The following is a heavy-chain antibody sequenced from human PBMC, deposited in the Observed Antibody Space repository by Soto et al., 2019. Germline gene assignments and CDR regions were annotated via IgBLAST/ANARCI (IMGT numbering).Heavy chain of an antibody. V-gene: IGHV1-18*01. J-gene: IGHJ6*02. D-gene: IGHD3-3*01. CDR2: ISAYNGNT. CDR3: AREIRDRVAIFGVVIPLDV. CDR1: GYTFTSYG. Sequence: ASVKVSCKASGYTFTSYGISWVRQAPGQGLEWMGWISAYNGNTNYAQKLQGRVTMTTDTSTSTAYMELRSLRSDDTAVYYCAREIRDRVAIFGVVIPLDVWGQGTTVTVSS.